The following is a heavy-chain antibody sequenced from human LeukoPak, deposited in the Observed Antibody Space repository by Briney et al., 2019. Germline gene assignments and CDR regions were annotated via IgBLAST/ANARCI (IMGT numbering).Heavy chain of an antibody. V-gene: IGHV3-13*01. CDR2: IGTAGDT. Sequence: GGSLRLSCAAFGFTFTSYDMHWVGKATGKGLEWVSAIGTAGDTYYPGSVKGRFTISRENAKNSLYLQMNSLRAGDTAVYYCARGSSDSSGYYFFDYWGQGTLVTVSS. D-gene: IGHD3-22*01. CDR3: ARGSSDSSGYYFFDY. CDR1: GFTFTSYD. J-gene: IGHJ4*02.